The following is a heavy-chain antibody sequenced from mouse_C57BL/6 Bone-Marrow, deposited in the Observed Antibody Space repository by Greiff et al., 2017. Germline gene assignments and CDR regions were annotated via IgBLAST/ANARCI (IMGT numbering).Heavy chain of an antibody. Sequence: EVQLVESGEGLVKPGGSLKLSCAASGFTFSSYAMSWVRQTPEKRLEWVAYISSGGDYIYYADTVKGRFTISRDNARNTLYLQMSSLKSEDTAMYYCTRDSPLLRYFDVWGTGTTVTVSS. CDR2: ISSGGDYI. J-gene: IGHJ1*03. D-gene: IGHD2-1*01. CDR1: GFTFSSYA. V-gene: IGHV5-9-1*02. CDR3: TRDSPLLRYFDV.